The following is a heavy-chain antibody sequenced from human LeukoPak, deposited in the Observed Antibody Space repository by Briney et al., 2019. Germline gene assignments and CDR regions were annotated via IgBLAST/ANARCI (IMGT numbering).Heavy chain of an antibody. J-gene: IGHJ4*02. CDR1: GFTFSSDG. D-gene: IGHD6-13*01. V-gene: IGHV3-30*18. Sequence: GRSLRLSCAASGFTFSSDGMHWVRQAPGKGLEWLTFISYDANTKYYSDSVRGRFTVSRDNSKNTMYLQMNSLRPEGTAMYYCAEDRASSWSLDYWGQGNLVTVSS. CDR2: ISYDANTK. CDR3: AEDRASSWSLDY.